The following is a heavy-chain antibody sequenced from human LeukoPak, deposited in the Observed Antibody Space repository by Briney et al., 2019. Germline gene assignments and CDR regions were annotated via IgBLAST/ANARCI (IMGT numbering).Heavy chain of an antibody. CDR3: AREGSDDAFDI. CDR2: IYSGGYT. CDR1: GFTVSSNY. J-gene: IGHJ3*02. Sequence: PGGSLRLSCAASGFTVSSNYMSWVRQAPGKGLEWVSVIYSGGYTYYADSVRGRFTISRDSSKNTLYLQMNSLRAEDTAVYYCAREGSDDAFDIWGQGTMVTVSS. V-gene: IGHV3-53*01.